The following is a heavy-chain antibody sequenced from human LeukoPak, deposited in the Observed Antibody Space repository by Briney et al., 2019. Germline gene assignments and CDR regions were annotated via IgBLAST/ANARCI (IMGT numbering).Heavy chain of an antibody. V-gene: IGHV4-59*03. D-gene: IGHD5-12*01. J-gene: IGHJ1*01. CDR3: ANTTRVAPDGRAEYFQH. CDR2: RYVGGRD. Sequence: SETLSLTCTVSGGSISSYSWSWIRQPPGKGLEWIGCRYVGGRDLYNPFLKSRVTISVDASEKQISLSLRSVTAADTAMYYCANTTRVAPDGRAEYFQHWGQGTLAIVSS. CDR1: GGSISSYS.